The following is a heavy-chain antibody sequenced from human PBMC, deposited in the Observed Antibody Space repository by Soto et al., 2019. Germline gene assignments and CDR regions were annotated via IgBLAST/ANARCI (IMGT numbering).Heavy chain of an antibody. J-gene: IGHJ4*02. V-gene: IGHV1-69*12. CDR2: IIPIFGTA. CDR3: ARDGYYYDSSGYYYYFDY. D-gene: IGHD3-22*01. Sequence: QVQLVQSGAEVKKPGSSVKVSCKASGGTFSSYAISWVRQAPGQGLEWMGGIIPIFGTANYAQKFQGRVTITADESTSTAYMELSSLRSEVTAVYYCARDGYYYDSSGYYYYFDYWGQGTLVTVSS. CDR1: GGTFSSYA.